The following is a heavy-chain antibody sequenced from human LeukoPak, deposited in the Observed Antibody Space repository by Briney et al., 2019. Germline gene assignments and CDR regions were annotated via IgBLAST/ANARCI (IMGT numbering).Heavy chain of an antibody. CDR2: ISWNGGST. CDR3: AKDGKNYFDY. Sequence: GGSLRLSCAASGFTFDDYTMHWVRQAPGKGLEWVSLISWNGGSTYYADSVKGRFTISRDNSKNSLYLQMNSLRAEDTALYYCAKDGKNYFDYWGQGTLVTVSS. CDR1: GFTFDDYT. V-gene: IGHV3-43D*03. J-gene: IGHJ4*02.